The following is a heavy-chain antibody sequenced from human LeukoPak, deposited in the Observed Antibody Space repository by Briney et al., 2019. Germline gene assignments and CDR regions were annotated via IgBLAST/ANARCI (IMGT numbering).Heavy chain of an antibody. V-gene: IGHV1-2*02. CDR1: GYTFTGYY. CDR2: INPNSGGT. Sequence: GASVKVSCKASGYTFTGYYMHWVRQAPGQGLEWMGWINPNSGGTNYAQKFRGRVTMTRDTSISTAYMELSRLRSDDTAVYYCARSRYCSSTSCYSFDYWGQGTLVTVSS. J-gene: IGHJ4*02. D-gene: IGHD2-2*01. CDR3: ARSRYCSSTSCYSFDY.